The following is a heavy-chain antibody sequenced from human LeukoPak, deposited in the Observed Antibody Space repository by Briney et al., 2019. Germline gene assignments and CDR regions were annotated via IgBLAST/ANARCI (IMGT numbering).Heavy chain of an antibody. D-gene: IGHD5-12*01. CDR2: IYHTGRT. CDR1: HYSISSPYF. J-gene: IGHJ4*02. Sequence: SETLSLTCAASHYSISSPYFWGWIRQPPGKGLEWIGSIYHTGRTNYNPSINSRVTMSLDTSKDQFSLNLNSVTAADTAVYHCARVYSGSTWYYFVYWGQGILVTVSS. CDR3: ARVYSGSTWYYFVY. V-gene: IGHV4-38-2*01.